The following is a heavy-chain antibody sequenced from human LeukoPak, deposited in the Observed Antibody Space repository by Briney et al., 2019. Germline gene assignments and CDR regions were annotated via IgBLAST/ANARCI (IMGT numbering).Heavy chain of an antibody. D-gene: IGHD3-22*01. Sequence: GGSLRLSCAASGFTFSAYAIDWVRQAPGKGLEWVSSINGDSSYIYYADSVKGRFTISRDNAKNSLYLQMNSLRAEDTAVYYCARERAVYDSSGYEFDYWGQGTLVTVSS. CDR1: GFTFSAYA. CDR3: ARERAVYDSSGYEFDY. V-gene: IGHV3-21*01. J-gene: IGHJ4*02. CDR2: INGDSSYI.